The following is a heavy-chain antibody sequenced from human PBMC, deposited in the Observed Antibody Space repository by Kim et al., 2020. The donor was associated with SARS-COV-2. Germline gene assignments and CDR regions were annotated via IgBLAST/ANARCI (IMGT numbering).Heavy chain of an antibody. V-gene: IGHV4-59*09. Sequence: YNPSLKHRVTISGDTAKIRFSLKLSSVAAADTAVYYWARGWFDSYGLFAYWGQGTLVTVSS. D-gene: IGHD5-18*01. J-gene: IGHJ4*02. CDR3: ARGWFDSYGLFAY.